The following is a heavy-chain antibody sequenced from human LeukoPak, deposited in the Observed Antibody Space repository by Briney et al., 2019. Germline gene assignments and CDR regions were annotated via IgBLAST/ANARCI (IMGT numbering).Heavy chain of an antibody. Sequence: SVKVSCKASGGTFSSYAIGWVRQAPGQGLEWMGGIIPIFGTANYAQKFQGRVTITTDESTSTAYMELSSLRSEDTAVYYCAKWGGDAFDIWGQGTMVTVSS. J-gene: IGHJ3*02. D-gene: IGHD3-16*01. CDR2: IIPIFGTA. V-gene: IGHV1-69*05. CDR3: AKWGGDAFDI. CDR1: GGTFSSYA.